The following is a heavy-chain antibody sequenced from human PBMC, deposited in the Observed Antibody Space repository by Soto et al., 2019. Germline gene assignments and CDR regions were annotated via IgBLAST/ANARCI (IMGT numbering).Heavy chain of an antibody. V-gene: IGHV1-3*01. CDR3: AREIVATNTYYDYIWGSYRYNPSDAFYI. CDR2: INAGNGNT. J-gene: IGHJ3*02. CDR1: GYTFTSYA. Sequence: VKVSCKASGYTFTSYAMHWVRQAPGQRLEWMGWINAGNGNTKYSQKFQGRVTIARDTSASTAYMELSSLRSKDTAVYYCAREIVATNTYYDYIWGSYRYNPSDAFYIWGQGTMVTVSS. D-gene: IGHD3-16*02.